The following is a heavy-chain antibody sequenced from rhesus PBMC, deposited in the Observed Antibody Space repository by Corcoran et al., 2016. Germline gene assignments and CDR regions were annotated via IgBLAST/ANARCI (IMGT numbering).Heavy chain of an antibody. J-gene: IGHJ6*01. CDR2: IYGRGSST. D-gene: IGHD3-16*01. CDR3: ARDRLYSGLDS. CDR1: GGSISSSY. Sequence: QLQLQESGPGLVKPSETLSLTCAVSGGSISSSYWSWIRQAPGKGLEWIGYIYGRGSSTNYNPSRKSRVTLAVDTTKNQLSLKLSSGTAADTAVYYCARDRLYSGLDSWGQGVVVTVSS. V-gene: IGHV4-169*02.